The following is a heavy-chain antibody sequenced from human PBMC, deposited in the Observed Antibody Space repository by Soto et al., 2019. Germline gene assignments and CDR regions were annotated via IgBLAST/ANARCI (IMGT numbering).Heavy chain of an antibody. D-gene: IGHD3-10*01. CDR2: INPNSGGT. CDR3: AREITMVRGVTGRSVEYYYYYYMDV. Sequence: ASVKVSCKASGYTFTGYYMHWVRQAPGQGLEWMGWINPNSGGTNYAQKFQGWVTMTRDTSISTAYMELSRLRSDDTAVYYCAREITMVRGVTGRSVEYYYYYYMDVWGKGTTVTVSS. CDR1: GYTFTGYY. J-gene: IGHJ6*03. V-gene: IGHV1-2*04.